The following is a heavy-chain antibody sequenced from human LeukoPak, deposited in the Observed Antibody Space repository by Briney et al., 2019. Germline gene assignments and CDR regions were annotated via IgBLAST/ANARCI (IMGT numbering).Heavy chain of an antibody. J-gene: IGHJ4*02. D-gene: IGHD1-1*01. CDR1: GGSVSGYY. V-gene: IGHV4-34*01. CDR3: ASPVQLERLYYFDY. CDR2: MHPHEGT. Sequence: PSGTLSLTCAVYGGSVSGYYWSWIRQPPGKGPEWIGEMHPHEGTNYNPSLKSRVIMSLDTSKNQFSLTLFSVTAADTAMYYCASPVQLERLYYFDYWGQGTLVTVSS.